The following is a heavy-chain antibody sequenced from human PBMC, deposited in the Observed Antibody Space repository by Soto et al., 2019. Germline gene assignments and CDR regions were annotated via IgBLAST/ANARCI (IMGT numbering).Heavy chain of an antibody. CDR1: GDSVTSHY. CDR2: MHYTGFS. V-gene: IGHV4-59*02. D-gene: IGHD3-22*01. CDR3: ARGRNYYDSSGYYQRNWFDP. Sequence: PSETLSLTCSFSGDSVTSHYLTWIRQSPEKGLEWIGYMHYTGFSHYNPSLKSRLTISVDTSKNQFTLQLTSVTAADTAVYYCARGRNYYDSSGYYQRNWFDPWGQGTLVTVSS. J-gene: IGHJ5*02.